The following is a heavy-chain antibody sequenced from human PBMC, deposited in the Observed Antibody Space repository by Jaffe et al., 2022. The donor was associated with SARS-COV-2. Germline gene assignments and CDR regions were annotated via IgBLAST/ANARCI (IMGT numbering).Heavy chain of an antibody. J-gene: IGHJ4*02. CDR1: GFTFSNSG. D-gene: IGHD6-13*01. V-gene: IGHV3-23*04. CDR2: ISGSGGDT. Sequence: EVQLVESGGGLVQPGGSLRLSCAASGFTFSNSGMSWVRQAPRKGLECVSVISGSGGDTDYAHSVKGRFTISRDKSKNTLYLQMNSLRAEDTAVYYCARSAGGNFDYWGQGTLVTVSS. CDR3: ARSAGGNFDY.